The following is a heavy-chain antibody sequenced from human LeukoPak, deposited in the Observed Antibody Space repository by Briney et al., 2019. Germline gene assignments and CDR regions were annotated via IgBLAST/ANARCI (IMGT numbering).Heavy chain of an antibody. D-gene: IGHD3-22*01. CDR3: ASRGDYDSSGYSEFDY. Sequence: ASVKVSCKASGYTFTSYDINWVRQATGQGLEWMGWMNPNSGNTGYAQKFQGRVTMTRNTSISTAYMELSSLRSEDTAVYYCASRGDYDSSGYSEFDYWGQGTLVTVSS. J-gene: IGHJ4*02. CDR1: GYTFTSYD. V-gene: IGHV1-8*01. CDR2: MNPNSGNT.